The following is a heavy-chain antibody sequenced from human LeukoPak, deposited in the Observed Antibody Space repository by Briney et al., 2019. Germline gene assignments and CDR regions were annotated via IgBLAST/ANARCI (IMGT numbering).Heavy chain of an antibody. Sequence: ASVKVSCKASGYTFTSYGISWVRQAPGQGLEWMGWINPNSGGTNYAQKFQGRVTMTRDTSISTAYMELSRLRSDDTAVYYCARDPIVGEYYYYMDVWGKGTTVTISS. CDR1: GYTFTSYG. J-gene: IGHJ6*03. V-gene: IGHV1-2*02. CDR3: ARDPIVGEYYYYMDV. CDR2: INPNSGGT. D-gene: IGHD1-26*01.